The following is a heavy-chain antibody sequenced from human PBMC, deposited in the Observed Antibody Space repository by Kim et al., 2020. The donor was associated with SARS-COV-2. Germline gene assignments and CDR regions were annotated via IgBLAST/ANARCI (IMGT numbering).Heavy chain of an antibody. CDR3: ARGLEGNWFDP. D-gene: IGHD4-17*01. CDR1: GGSISSSSYY. CDR2: IYYSGST. V-gene: IGHV4-39*07. Sequence: SETLSLTCTVSGGSISSSSYYWGWIRQPPGKGLEWIGSIYYSGSTYYNPSLKSRVTISVDTSKNQFSLKLSSVTAADTAVYYCARGLEGNWFDPWGQGTLVTVSS. J-gene: IGHJ5*02.